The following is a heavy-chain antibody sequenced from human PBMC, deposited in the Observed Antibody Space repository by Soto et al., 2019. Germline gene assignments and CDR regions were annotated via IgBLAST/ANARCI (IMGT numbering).Heavy chain of an antibody. D-gene: IGHD2-2*01. CDR1: GYTFTRYC. V-gene: IGHV5-51*01. J-gene: IGHJ5*02. Sequence: GESLTTYCKGPGYTFTRYCIVWVLQMPGKGLEWMGIIYAGDSDTRYSPSFQGQVTISADKSISTAYLQWSSLKASDTAMYYCARRGCSTTTCQNWFDPWGQGTLVTVS. CDR2: IYAGDSDT. CDR3: ARRGCSTTTCQNWFDP.